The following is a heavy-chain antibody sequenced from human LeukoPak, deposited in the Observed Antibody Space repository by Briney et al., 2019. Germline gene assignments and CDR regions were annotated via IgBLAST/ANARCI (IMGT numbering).Heavy chain of an antibody. Sequence: GGSLRLSCAASDFTFSSFGLHWVRLAPGKGLEWVAFMRYDGTNKSYADSVKGRFTISRDNSEKTLYLQMNNLRPEDTALYYCAKDLLEGTWSGYALNSWGQGTMVIVSS. D-gene: IGHD2-2*01. CDR2: MRYDGTNK. CDR3: AKDLLEGTWSGYALNS. J-gene: IGHJ3*01. V-gene: IGHV3-30*02. CDR1: DFTFSSFG.